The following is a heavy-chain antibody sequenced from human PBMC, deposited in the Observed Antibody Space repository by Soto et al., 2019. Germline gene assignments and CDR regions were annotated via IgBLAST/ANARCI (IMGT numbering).Heavy chain of an antibody. Sequence: QVQLVESGGGVVQPGRSLRLSCATSGFTFTSSAMHWVRQAPGQGLGWVAVIWYDGSYKYYADSVKGRFTISRDNSKNTRQLQMNSRRAEDKAVYYCARDCVLETGEDYWGQGTLVTVSA. CDR2: IWYDGSYK. CDR3: ARDCVLETGEDY. D-gene: IGHD3-10*01. V-gene: IGHV3-33*01. CDR1: GFTFTSSA. J-gene: IGHJ4*02.